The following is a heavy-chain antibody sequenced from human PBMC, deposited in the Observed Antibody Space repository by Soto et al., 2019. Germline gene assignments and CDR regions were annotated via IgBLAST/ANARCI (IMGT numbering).Heavy chain of an antibody. J-gene: IGHJ4*02. CDR3: AKDQASGQGAFDS. V-gene: IGHV3-30*18. CDR1: GFSLNIYG. Sequence: GFLRLSCAASGFSLNIYGMHWVRQAPDKGLEWVALISYDGSNQYYADSVKGRFTISRDNSKNTLFLQMNSPRADDTAVYYCAKDQASGQGAFDSWGQGTLVTAPQ. CDR2: ISYDGSNQ.